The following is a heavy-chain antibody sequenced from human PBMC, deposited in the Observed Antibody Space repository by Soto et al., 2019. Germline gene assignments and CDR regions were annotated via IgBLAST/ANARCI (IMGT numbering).Heavy chain of an antibody. CDR3: AKWKDGSYDSSGYYFDY. J-gene: IGHJ4*02. CDR1: GFTFSSYA. CDR2: ISGSGGST. D-gene: IGHD3-22*01. Sequence: GGSLRLSCAASGFTFSSYAMSWVRQAPGKGLEWVSAISGSGGSTYYADSVKGRFTIPRDNSKNTLYLQMNSLRAEDTAVYYCAKWKDGSYDSSGYYFDYWGQGTLVTVSS. V-gene: IGHV3-23*01.